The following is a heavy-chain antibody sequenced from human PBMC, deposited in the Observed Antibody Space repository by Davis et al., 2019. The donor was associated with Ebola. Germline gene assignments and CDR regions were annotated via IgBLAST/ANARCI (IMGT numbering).Heavy chain of an antibody. V-gene: IGHV7-4-1*02. J-gene: IGHJ4*02. Sequence: ASVKVSCKASGYIFIDNYIDWVRQVPGQGLEWMGWMDPKTGRSRYVQGFTGRLVFSFDTSVNTAYLQISSLRVGDTAVYYCARGPTGTIDYWGQGTLVAVSS. D-gene: IGHD1-1*01. CDR3: ARGPTGTIDY. CDR2: MDPKTGRS. CDR1: GYIFIDNY.